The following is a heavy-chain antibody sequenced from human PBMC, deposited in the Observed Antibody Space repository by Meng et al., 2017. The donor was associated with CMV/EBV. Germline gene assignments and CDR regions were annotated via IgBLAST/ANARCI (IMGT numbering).Heavy chain of an antibody. Sequence: GQLQESGPGLVKPSETLSLTCTVAGGSISSYYWSWIRQPAGKGLEWIGRIYTSGSTNYNPSLKSRVTMSVDTSKNQFSLKLSSVTAADTAVYYCARGGLYYYDSSGHFDYWGQGTLVTVSS. CDR1: GGSISSYY. CDR2: IYTSGST. V-gene: IGHV4-4*07. J-gene: IGHJ4*02. D-gene: IGHD3-22*01. CDR3: ARGGLYYYDSSGHFDY.